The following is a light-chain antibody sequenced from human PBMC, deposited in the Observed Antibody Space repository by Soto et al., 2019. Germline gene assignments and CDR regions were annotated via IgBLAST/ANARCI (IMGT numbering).Light chain of an antibody. Sequence: DIQMTPSPSSLSASVGDIVTITCQASQNINNYLNWYQQKPGRAPKLLIYDASNLEAGVPSRFRGSGSGTDFTFTISRLQPEDIATYYCQQYENRPTFGQGTRLEIK. CDR2: DAS. CDR3: QQYENRPT. V-gene: IGKV1-33*01. J-gene: IGKJ5*01. CDR1: QNINNY.